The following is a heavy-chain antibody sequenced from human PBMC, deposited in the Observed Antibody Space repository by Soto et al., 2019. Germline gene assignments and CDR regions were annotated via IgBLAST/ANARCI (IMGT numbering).Heavy chain of an antibody. CDR2: IYYSGST. D-gene: IGHD4-17*01. V-gene: IGHV4-39*01. CDR3: ARLIDYGDYQYFQH. J-gene: IGHJ1*01. CDR1: GGSISSSSYY. Sequence: QLQLQESGPGLVKPSETLSLTCTVSGGSISSSSYYWGWIRQPPGKGLEWIGSIYYSGSTYYNPSLKGRVTISVDTSKNQFSLKLSSVTAADTAVYYCARLIDYGDYQYFQHWGQGTLVTVSS.